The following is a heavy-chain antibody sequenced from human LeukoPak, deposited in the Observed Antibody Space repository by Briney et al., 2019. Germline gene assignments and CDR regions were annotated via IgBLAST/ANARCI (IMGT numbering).Heavy chain of an antibody. Sequence: PGGTLRLSCAASGFTFSSYTMSWVRQAPGKGLEWVPSMSASGVGTYYADSVKGRFTISRDNSKNTLWLQMNSLRAEDTAVYYCAKGRPDGYYYFDYWGQGTLVTVSS. J-gene: IGHJ4*02. CDR1: GFTFSSYT. V-gene: IGHV3-23*01. CDR3: AKGRPDGYYYFDY. D-gene: IGHD5-18*01. CDR2: MSASGVGT.